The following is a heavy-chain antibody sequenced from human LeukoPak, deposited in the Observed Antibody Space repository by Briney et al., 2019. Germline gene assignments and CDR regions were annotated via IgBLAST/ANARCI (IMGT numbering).Heavy chain of an antibody. CDR1: GFTFSSYE. CDR3: ARVEAVTTAGGAVDY. Sequence: GGSLRLSCAASGFTFSSYEMNWVRQAPGKGLEWVSYISSSGSTIYYADSVKGRFTISRDNAKNSLYLQMTSLRAEDTAVYYWARVEAVTTAGGAVDYWGQEPWSPSPQ. V-gene: IGHV3-48*03. CDR2: ISSSGSTI. D-gene: IGHD4-17*01. J-gene: IGHJ4*01.